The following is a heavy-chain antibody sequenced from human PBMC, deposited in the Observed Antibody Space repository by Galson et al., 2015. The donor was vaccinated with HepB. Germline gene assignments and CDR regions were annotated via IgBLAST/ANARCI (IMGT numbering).Heavy chain of an antibody. Sequence: SETLSLTCTVSGGSISSFYWTWIRQPAGKGLEWLGLFYTTGNTRYNPSLKSRVPRSVDTSQTQFSLKLSFVTAADTAVYYSARQRIAAAGTYYYYYGMDVWGQGTTVTVSS. CDR1: GGSISSFY. J-gene: IGHJ6*02. CDR2: FYTTGNT. V-gene: IGHV4-4*07. D-gene: IGHD6-13*01. CDR3: ARQRIAAAGTYYYYYGMDV.